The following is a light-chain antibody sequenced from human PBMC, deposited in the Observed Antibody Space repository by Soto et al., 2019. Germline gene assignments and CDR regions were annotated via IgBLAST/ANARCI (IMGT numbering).Light chain of an antibody. CDR2: GAS. Sequence: IVFIMNPSNPSLFPGGRATLSCRALQSVSSSYLAWYQQKPGQAPRLLIYGASSRATGIPDRFSGSGSGTDFTLTISRLEPEDFAVFYCQQYDTSPPLTFGGGTKVDVK. CDR1: QSVSSSY. V-gene: IGKV3-20*01. CDR3: QQYDTSPPLT. J-gene: IGKJ4*01.